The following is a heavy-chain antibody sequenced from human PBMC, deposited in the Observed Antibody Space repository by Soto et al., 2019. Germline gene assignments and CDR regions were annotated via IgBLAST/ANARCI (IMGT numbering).Heavy chain of an antibody. Sequence: SETLSLTCTVSGGSISSGGYYWSWIRQHPGKGLEWIGYIYYSGSTYYNPPLKSRVTISVDTSKNQFSLKLSSVTAADTAVYYCAFRLGGYCSSTSCAPYYGMDVWGQGTTVTVSS. V-gene: IGHV4-31*03. CDR2: IYYSGST. D-gene: IGHD2-2*01. CDR1: GGSISSGGYY. CDR3: AFRLGGYCSSTSCAPYYGMDV. J-gene: IGHJ6*02.